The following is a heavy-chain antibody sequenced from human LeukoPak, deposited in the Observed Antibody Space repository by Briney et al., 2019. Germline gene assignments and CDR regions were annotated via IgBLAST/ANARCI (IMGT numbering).Heavy chain of an antibody. CDR3: ARRRTFWGGYNDYWYFDL. J-gene: IGHJ2*01. CDR2: IYYSGST. CDR1: GGSISSYY. D-gene: IGHD3-3*01. V-gene: IGHV4-59*01. Sequence: PSETLSLTCTVSGGSISSYYWSWIRQPPGKRLEWIGYIYYSGSTNYNPSLKSRVTISVDTCKNQFSLKLSPVTAADTAWYYCARRRTFWGGYNDYWYFDLWGRGTLVTVSS.